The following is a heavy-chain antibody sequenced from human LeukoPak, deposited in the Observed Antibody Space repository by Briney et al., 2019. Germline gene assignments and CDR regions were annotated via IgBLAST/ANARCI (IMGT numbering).Heavy chain of an antibody. Sequence: SETLSLTCTVSGGSISSYYWSWIRQPPGEGLEWIGFIYYSGSTNYNPSLKSQVTISVDTSKNQFSLKLSSVTAADTAVYYCARGRWLQLPDYWGQGTLVTVSS. V-gene: IGHV4-59*08. D-gene: IGHD5-24*01. J-gene: IGHJ4*02. CDR3: ARGRWLQLPDY. CDR2: IYYSGST. CDR1: GGSISSYY.